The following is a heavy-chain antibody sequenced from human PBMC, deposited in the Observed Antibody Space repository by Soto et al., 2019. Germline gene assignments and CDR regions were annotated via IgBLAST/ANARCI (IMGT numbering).Heavy chain of an antibody. CDR2: ISSSSSTK. D-gene: IGHD4-17*01. CDR3: AREGGDLNWFDP. CDR1: GFTFSSYS. Sequence: EVQLVESGGGLVQPGGSLGLSCAASGFTFSSYSMNWVGQAPGKGLEWVSYISSSSSTKYNADSVKGRFTISRDNAKNSLYLQMNSLRAEDTAVYYCAREGGDLNWFDPWGQGTLVTVSS. J-gene: IGHJ5*02. V-gene: IGHV3-48*01.